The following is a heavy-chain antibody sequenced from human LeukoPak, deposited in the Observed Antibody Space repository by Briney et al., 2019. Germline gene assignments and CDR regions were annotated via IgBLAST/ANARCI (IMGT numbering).Heavy chain of an antibody. D-gene: IGHD2-21*02. J-gene: IGHJ5*02. Sequence: ASAKVSCKASGYTFTSYYMHWVRQAPGQGLEWMGIINPSGGSTSYAQKFQGRVTMTRDASTGTVYMALSSLRSEDTAVYYCAMIKYCGGDCYGWFDPWGQGTLVTVSS. CDR1: GYTFTSYY. V-gene: IGHV1-46*01. CDR2: INPSGGST. CDR3: AMIKYCGGDCYGWFDP.